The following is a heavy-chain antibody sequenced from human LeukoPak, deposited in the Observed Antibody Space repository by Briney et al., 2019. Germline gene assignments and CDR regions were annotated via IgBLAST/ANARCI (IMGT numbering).Heavy chain of an antibody. CDR2: IYTSGST. CDR3: AGGTCSGGSCYSLGGIDY. Sequence: SETLSLTCTVSGGSISSGSYYWSWIRQPAGKGLEWIGRIYTSGSTNYNPSLKSRVTISVDTSKNQFSLKLSSVTAADTAVYYCAGGTCSGGSCYSLGGIDYWGQRTLVTVSS. V-gene: IGHV4-61*02. D-gene: IGHD2-15*01. CDR1: GGSISSGSYY. J-gene: IGHJ4*02.